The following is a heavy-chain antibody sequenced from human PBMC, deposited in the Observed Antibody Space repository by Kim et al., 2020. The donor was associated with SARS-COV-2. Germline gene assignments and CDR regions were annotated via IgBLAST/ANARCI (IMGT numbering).Heavy chain of an antibody. CDR1: GGSISSGGYY. V-gene: IGHV4-31*03. J-gene: IGHJ4*02. D-gene: IGHD2-2*01. Sequence: SETLSLTCTVSGGSISSGGYYWSWIRQHPGKGLEWIGYIYYSGSTYYNPSLKSRVTISVDTSKNQFSLKLSSVTAADTAVYYCARDRGLVVPAANSLGFDYWGQGTLVTVSS. CDR3: ARDRGLVVPAANSLGFDY. CDR2: IYYSGST.